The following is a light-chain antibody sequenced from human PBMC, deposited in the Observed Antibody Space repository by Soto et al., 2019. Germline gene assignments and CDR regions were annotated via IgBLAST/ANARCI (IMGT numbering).Light chain of an antibody. J-gene: IGKJ1*01. CDR1: QDIKTY. V-gene: IGKV1-9*01. Sequence: IQLTQSPSSLSASVGDRVSITCRASQDIKTYLAWYQQKQGKAPKLLISGTFTLQSGVPSRFNGSGSGTDFTLTISRLQPEDFATYYCQQRSNWPPGTFGQGTKVEIK. CDR2: GTF. CDR3: QQRSNWPPGT.